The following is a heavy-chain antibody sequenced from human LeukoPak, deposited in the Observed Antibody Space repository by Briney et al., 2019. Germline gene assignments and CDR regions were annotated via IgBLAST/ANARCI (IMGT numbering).Heavy chain of an antibody. CDR3: ARLIVGSSSTGWFDP. CDR1: GYTFTSYW. CDR2: IYPGDSDT. Sequence: GESLKISCQSSGYTFTSYWIGWVRQMPGKGLQWMGLIYPGDSDTTYSPSFQGQVPISADKSISTAYLQWSSLKASDTAIYYCARLIVGSSSTGWFDPWGQGTLVTVSS. V-gene: IGHV5-51*01. J-gene: IGHJ5*02. D-gene: IGHD6-6*01.